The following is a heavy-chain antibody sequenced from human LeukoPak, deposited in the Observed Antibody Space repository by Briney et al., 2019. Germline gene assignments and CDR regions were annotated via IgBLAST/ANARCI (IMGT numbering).Heavy chain of an antibody. J-gene: IGHJ6*04. CDR3: AREALGYCSGGSCYSAGGYYGMDA. Sequence: SETLSLTCTVSGGSVSSGSYYWSWIRQPPGKGLEWIGYIYYSGSTNYNPSLKSRVTISVDTSKNQFSLKLSSVTAADTAVYYCAREALGYCSGGSCYSAGGYYGMDAWGKGTTVTVSS. CDR1: GGSVSSGSYY. D-gene: IGHD2-15*01. CDR2: IYYSGST. V-gene: IGHV4-61*01.